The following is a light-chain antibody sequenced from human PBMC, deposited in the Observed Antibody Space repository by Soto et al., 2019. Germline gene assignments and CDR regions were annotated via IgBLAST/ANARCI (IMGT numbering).Light chain of an antibody. CDR1: QSVSSH. CDR2: DAS. CDR3: QQRSNWPLT. Sequence: EIVLTQSPATLSLSPGERAALSCRASQSVSSHLAWYQQKPGQAPRLLIYDASNRATGIPARFSGSGSGTAFTLIISSLEPEDLAVYYCQQRSNWPLTFGGGTKVEI. V-gene: IGKV3-11*01. J-gene: IGKJ4*01.